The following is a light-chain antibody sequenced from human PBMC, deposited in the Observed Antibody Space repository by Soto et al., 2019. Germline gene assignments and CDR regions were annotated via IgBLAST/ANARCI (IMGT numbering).Light chain of an antibody. CDR1: SSDVGGYNY. CDR2: DVS. CDR3: CSYAGSYSYV. J-gene: IGLJ1*01. Sequence: QSALTQPRSVSGSPGQSVTISCTGTSSDVGGYNYVSWYQQHPGKAPKLMIYDVSTRPSGVPDRFSGSKSGNTASLTISGLQAEDEADYYCCSYAGSYSYVFGTRTKLTVL. V-gene: IGLV2-11*01.